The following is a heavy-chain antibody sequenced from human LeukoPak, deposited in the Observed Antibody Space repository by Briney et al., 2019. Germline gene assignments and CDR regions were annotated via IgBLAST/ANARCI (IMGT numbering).Heavy chain of an antibody. V-gene: IGHV3-21*01. CDR3: ARAGPRVVAATRLYAFDI. CDR1: QFTFINYS. CDR2: ISSGSRYI. Sequence: GSLRLSCAASQFTFINYSMNWVRQAPGKGLEWVSSISSGSRYIYYADSVEGRFTISRDNAKNSLYLQMDSLRAEDTAVYYCARAGPRVVAATRLYAFDIWGQGTMVTVSS. J-gene: IGHJ3*02. D-gene: IGHD2-15*01.